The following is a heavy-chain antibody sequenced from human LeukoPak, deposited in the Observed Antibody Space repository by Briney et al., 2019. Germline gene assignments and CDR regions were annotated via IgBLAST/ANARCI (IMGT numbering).Heavy chain of an antibody. CDR3: AREGLAALDY. D-gene: IGHD6-13*01. CDR2: ISYDGSNK. Sequence: PGGSLRLSCAASGFTFSSYAMHWVRQAPGKGLEWVAVISYDGSNKYYADSVKGRFTISRDNSKSTLYLQMNSLRAEDTAVYYCAREGLAALDYWGQGTLVTVSS. CDR1: GFTFSSYA. J-gene: IGHJ4*02. V-gene: IGHV3-30*04.